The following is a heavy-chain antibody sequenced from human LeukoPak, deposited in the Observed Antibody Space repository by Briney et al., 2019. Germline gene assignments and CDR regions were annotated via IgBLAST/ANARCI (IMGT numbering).Heavy chain of an antibody. CDR1: GFTFDDYA. Sequence: SLRLSCAASGFTFDDYAMHWVRQAPGEGLEWVSGISWNSGSIGYADSVKGRFTISRDNAKNSLYLQMNSLRAEDTALYYCAKDMGSSRLRAFDIWGQGTMVTVSS. D-gene: IGHD3-10*01. J-gene: IGHJ3*02. CDR2: ISWNSGSI. V-gene: IGHV3-9*01. CDR3: AKDMGSSRLRAFDI.